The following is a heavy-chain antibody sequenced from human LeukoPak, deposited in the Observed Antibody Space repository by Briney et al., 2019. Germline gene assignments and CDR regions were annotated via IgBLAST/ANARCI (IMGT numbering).Heavy chain of an antibody. CDR1: GYTFTSYG. CDR2: ISPYNGNT. V-gene: IGHV1-18*01. CDR3: AISSPFPGLGY. Sequence: GASVKVSCKASGYTFTSYGISWVRQAPGQGLEWMGWISPYNGNTNYAQKLQGRVTMTTDTSTSTAYMELRSLRSDDTAVYYCAISSPFPGLGYWGQGTLVTVSS. J-gene: IGHJ4*02. D-gene: IGHD6-19*01.